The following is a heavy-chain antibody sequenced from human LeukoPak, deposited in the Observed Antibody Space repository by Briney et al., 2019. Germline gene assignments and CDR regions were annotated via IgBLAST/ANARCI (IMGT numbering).Heavy chain of an antibody. CDR1: GITLSNYG. CDR3: AKRGVVIRVFLVGFHKEAYYFDS. D-gene: IGHD3-10*01. CDR2: LRGSGGGT. V-gene: IGHV3-23*01. Sequence: GGSLRLSCAVSGITLSNYGMSWVRQAPGKGLEWVAGLRGSGGGTNYADSVLGRFTSSRDNPKKTLYLQMNSLRAEDTAVYFCAKRGVVIRVFLVGFHKEAYYFDSWGQGALVTVSS. J-gene: IGHJ4*02.